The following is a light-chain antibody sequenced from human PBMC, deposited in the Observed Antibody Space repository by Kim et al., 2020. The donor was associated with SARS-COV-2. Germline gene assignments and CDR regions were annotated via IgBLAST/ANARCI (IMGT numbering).Light chain of an antibody. J-gene: IGLJ3*02. CDR3: QSYDNSIWV. V-gene: IGLV6-57*03. CDR1: TGSITTNH. Sequence: GNTVTISCTRSTGSITTNHVQWYLQRPGSAPTIVIFDDDQRPSGVSDRLSGSIDTSSNSASLTISGLRLDDEADYYCQSYDNSIWVFGGGTQLTVL. CDR2: DDD.